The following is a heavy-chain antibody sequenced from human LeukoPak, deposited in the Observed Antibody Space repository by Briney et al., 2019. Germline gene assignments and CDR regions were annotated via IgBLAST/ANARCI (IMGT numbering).Heavy chain of an antibody. CDR1: GGSISSSSYY. CDR3: ARGRRAVIIGIRWFDP. Sequence: SETLSLTCTVSGGSISSSSYYWGWIRQPPGKGLEWIGSIYYSGSTYYNPSLKSRVTISVDTSKNQFSLKLSSVTAADTAVYYCARGRRAVIIGIRWFDPWGQGTLVTVSS. D-gene: IGHD3-10*01. J-gene: IGHJ5*02. V-gene: IGHV4-39*07. CDR2: IYYSGST.